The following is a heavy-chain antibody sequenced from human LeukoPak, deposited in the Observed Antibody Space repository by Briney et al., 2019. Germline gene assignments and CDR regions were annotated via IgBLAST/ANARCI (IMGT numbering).Heavy chain of an antibody. D-gene: IGHD5-12*01. J-gene: IGHJ4*02. V-gene: IGHV4-34*01. Sequence: SETLSLTCAVYGGSFSGYYWSWIRQPPGKGLEWIGEINHSRSTNYNPSLKSRVTISVDTSKNQFSLKLSSVTAADTAVYYCARGKVAFPFDYWGQGTLVTVSS. CDR1: GGSFSGYY. CDR3: ARGKVAFPFDY. CDR2: INHSRST.